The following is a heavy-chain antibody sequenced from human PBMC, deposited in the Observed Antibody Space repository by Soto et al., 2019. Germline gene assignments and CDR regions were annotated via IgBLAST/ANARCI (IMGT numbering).Heavy chain of an antibody. J-gene: IGHJ6*02. CDR1: GGSFSGYY. V-gene: IGHV4-34*01. Sequence: SHTLSLTCAVYGGSFSGYYWSWIRQPPGKGLEWIGEINHSGSSNYNPSLKSRVTISVDTSKSQFSLKLSSVTAADTAVYYCARGGANGDYYYYGMDVWGQGTTVTGSS. CDR3: ARGGANGDYYYYGMDV. CDR2: INHSGSS. D-gene: IGHD1-26*01.